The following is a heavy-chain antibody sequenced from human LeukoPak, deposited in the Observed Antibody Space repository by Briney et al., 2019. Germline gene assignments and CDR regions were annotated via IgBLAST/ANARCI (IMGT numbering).Heavy chain of an antibody. CDR2: IYYTGST. Sequence: SETLSLTCTVSGDSISNGGYFWSWIRQHPGKGLEWIGYIYYTGSTTYNPSLQSRVTISVDTSKNNFSLRLNSVTAADTAVYFCARGLPGARIPYHFDSWGQGTLVAVSS. J-gene: IGHJ4*02. CDR1: GDSISNGGYF. D-gene: IGHD1-1*01. V-gene: IGHV4-31*03. CDR3: ARGLPGARIPYHFDS.